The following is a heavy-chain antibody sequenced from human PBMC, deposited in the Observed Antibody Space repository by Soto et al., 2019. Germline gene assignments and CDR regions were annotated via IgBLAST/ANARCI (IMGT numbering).Heavy chain of an antibody. CDR1: GFIFRIYT. J-gene: IGHJ6*02. Sequence: GGSLRLSCAASGFIFRIYTMNWVRQAPGKGLEWVSSISSSGTYKNYADSVKGRFAISRDNAKNSLYLQMESLRAEDTAVYYCVTSMTGWEFGMDVWGHGTTVTVSS. D-gene: IGHD3-9*01. V-gene: IGHV3-21*01. CDR2: ISSSGTYK. CDR3: VTSMTGWEFGMDV.